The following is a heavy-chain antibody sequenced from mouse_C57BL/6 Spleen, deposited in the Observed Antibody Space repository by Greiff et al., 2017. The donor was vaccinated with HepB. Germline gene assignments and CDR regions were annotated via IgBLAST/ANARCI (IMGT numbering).Heavy chain of an antibody. CDR1: GYTFTSYW. J-gene: IGHJ4*01. Sequence: QVQLQQPGAELVKPGASVKLSCKASGYTFTSYWMHWVKQRPGRGLEWIGRIDPNSGGTKYNEKFKSKATLTVDKPSSTAYMQLSRLTSEDSAVYYCARGGFITTVVATDYYAMDYWGQGTSVTVSS. V-gene: IGHV1-72*01. CDR2: IDPNSGGT. CDR3: ARGGFITTVVATDYYAMDY. D-gene: IGHD1-1*01.